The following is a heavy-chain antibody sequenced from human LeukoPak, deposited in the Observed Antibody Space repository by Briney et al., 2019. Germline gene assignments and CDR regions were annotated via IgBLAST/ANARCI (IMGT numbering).Heavy chain of an antibody. V-gene: IGHV5-51*01. CDR1: GYSFTSYC. Sequence: GESLKISCKGSGYSFTSYCRGCVRQMPGKGREWMGIIYTVDSDTRYSPSFQGQVTISADKSISTAYLQWSSLKASDTAMYYCARHQKPDIVVVVAATLCPDYWGQGTLVTVSS. D-gene: IGHD2-15*01. J-gene: IGHJ4*02. CDR3: ARHQKPDIVVVVAATLCPDY. CDR2: IYTVDSDT.